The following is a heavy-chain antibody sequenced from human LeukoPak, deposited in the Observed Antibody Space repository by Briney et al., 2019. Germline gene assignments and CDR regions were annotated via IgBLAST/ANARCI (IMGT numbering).Heavy chain of an antibody. CDR2: IYASGST. CDR3: ARDRGSSGWNDY. D-gene: IGHD6-19*01. CDR1: GGSISSGSYY. V-gene: IGHV4-61*02. Sequence: SETLSLTCTVSGGSISSGSYYWSWIRQPAGKGLEWIGRIYASGSTDYNPSLKSRVTISVDTSKNQFSLKLTPVTAADTAVYYCARDRGSSGWNDYWGQGILVTVSS. J-gene: IGHJ4*02.